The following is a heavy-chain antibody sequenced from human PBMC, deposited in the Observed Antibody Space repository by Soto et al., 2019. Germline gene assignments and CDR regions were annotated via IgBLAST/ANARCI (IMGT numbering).Heavy chain of an antibody. CDR3: ARGFSAGKGSAPDF. D-gene: IGHD6-13*01. J-gene: IGHJ4*02. CDR1: GFTFSSFA. Sequence: GGSLRLSCAASGFTFSSFAMSWVRQAPGKGLDWVSAISGSGGSTYSADSVKGRFTISRDNSKNTLYLQMSSLRAEDTAVYYCARGFSAGKGSAPDFWGQGSLVTVSS. V-gene: IGHV3-23*01. CDR2: ISGSGGST.